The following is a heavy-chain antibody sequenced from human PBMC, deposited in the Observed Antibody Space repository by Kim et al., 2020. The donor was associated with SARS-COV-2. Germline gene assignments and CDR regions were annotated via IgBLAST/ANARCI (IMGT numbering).Heavy chain of an antibody. J-gene: IGHJ4*02. Sequence: SETLSLTCTVSGGSISSSSYYWGWIRQPPGKGLEWIGSIYYSGSTYYNPSLKSRVTISVDTSKNQFSLKLSSVTAADTAVYYCARGSGWLYSSGFWPQTPWDYWGQGTLVTVSS. CDR1: GGSISSSSYY. D-gene: IGHD6-19*01. V-gene: IGHV4-39*07. CDR3: ARGSGWLYSSGFWPQTPWDY. CDR2: IYYSGST.